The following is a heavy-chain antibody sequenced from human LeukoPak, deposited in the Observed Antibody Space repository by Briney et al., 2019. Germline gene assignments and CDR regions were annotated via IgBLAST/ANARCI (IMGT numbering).Heavy chain of an antibody. CDR1: GGSISNYY. CDR2: IYYSGST. V-gene: IGHV4-59*01. Sequence: SETLSLTCTVSGGSISNYYWSWFRQPPGKRLEWIASIYYSGSTTYNPSLKSRVTISVDTSKNLFSLQLSSVTAADTAVYYCARANYFDYWGQGTLSPSPQ. J-gene: IGHJ4*02. CDR3: ARANYFDY.